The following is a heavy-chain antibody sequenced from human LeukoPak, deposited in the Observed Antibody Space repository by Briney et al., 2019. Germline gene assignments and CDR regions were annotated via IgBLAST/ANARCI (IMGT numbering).Heavy chain of an antibody. D-gene: IGHD3-10*01. CDR3: AKKDGGRGEGTFDY. CDR1: GFTFSSFG. Sequence: PGGSLRLSCATSGFTFSSFGMHWVRQAPGKGLEWVAFIRSDGNNKYYADSVKGRFTISRDNSKNTLYLQMNSLRADDTAIYYCAKKDGGRGEGTFDYWGQGTLVTVSS. CDR2: IRSDGNNK. V-gene: IGHV3-30*02. J-gene: IGHJ4*02.